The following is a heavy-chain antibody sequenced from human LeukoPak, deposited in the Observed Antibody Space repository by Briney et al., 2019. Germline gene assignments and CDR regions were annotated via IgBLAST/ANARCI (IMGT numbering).Heavy chain of an antibody. CDR2: IYYSGST. CDR3: ARRQRKGNFDY. CDR1: GGSISSSSYY. J-gene: IGHJ4*02. Sequence: SETLSLTCTVSGGSISSSSYYWGWIRQPPGKGLEWIGSIYYSGSTYYNPSLKSRVTISVDTSKNQFSLKLSSATAADTAVYYCARRQRKGNFDYWGQGTLVTVSS. V-gene: IGHV4-39*01. D-gene: IGHD1-1*01.